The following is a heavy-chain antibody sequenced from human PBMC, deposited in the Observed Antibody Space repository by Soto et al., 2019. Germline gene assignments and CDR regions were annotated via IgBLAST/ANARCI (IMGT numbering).Heavy chain of an antibody. CDR1: GGSFSGYY. J-gene: IGHJ5*02. CDR3: AGGLSGDKVDQ. V-gene: IGHV4-34*01. D-gene: IGHD2-21*01. Sequence: SETLSLTCAVYGGSFSGYYWSWIRQPPGKGLEWIGEINHSGSTNYNPSLKSRVTISVDTSKTQFSLNLNSVTAADAAVYYCAGGLSGDKVDQWGQGTLVTVSS. CDR2: INHSGST.